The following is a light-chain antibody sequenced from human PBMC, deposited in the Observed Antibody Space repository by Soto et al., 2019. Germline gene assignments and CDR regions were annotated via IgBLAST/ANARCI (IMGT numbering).Light chain of an antibody. J-gene: IGKJ1*01. CDR3: QHYNSYSDS. V-gene: IGKV1-5*03. CDR2: KAS. Sequence: IQMTQSPSTRSASILDIVATTDRASQTISSWLAWYQQKPGKAPKLLIYKASTLKSGVPSRFSGSGSGTEFTLTISSLQPDDFATYYCQHYNSYSDSFGQPTTADLK. CDR1: QTISSW.